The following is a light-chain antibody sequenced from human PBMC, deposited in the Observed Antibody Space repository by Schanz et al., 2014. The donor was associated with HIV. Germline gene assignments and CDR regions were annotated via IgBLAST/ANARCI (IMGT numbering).Light chain of an antibody. J-gene: IGLJ1*01. CDR3: QSYDSSLSGYV. CDR2: RNN. CDR1: SSNIGSNY. Sequence: QSVLTQPPSASGTPGQRVTISCSGSSSNIGSNYVYWYQQLPGTAPKLLIYRNNQRPSGVPDRFSGSKSGTSASLAITGLQAEDEADYYCQSYDSSLSGYVFGTGTKLTVL. V-gene: IGLV1-47*01.